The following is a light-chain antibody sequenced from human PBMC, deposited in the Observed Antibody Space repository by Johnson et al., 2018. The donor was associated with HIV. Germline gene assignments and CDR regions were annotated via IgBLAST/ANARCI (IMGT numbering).Light chain of an antibody. CDR1: SSNIGNNY. Sequence: QSVLTQPPSVSAATGQKVTISCSGSSSNIGNNYVSWYQQLPGTAPKLLIYDNNKRPSGIPDRFSGSKSGTSATLGITGLQTGDEAYYYCGTWDSSLSAPWVFGTGTKVTVL. V-gene: IGLV1-51*01. CDR2: DNN. J-gene: IGLJ1*01. CDR3: GTWDSSLSAPWV.